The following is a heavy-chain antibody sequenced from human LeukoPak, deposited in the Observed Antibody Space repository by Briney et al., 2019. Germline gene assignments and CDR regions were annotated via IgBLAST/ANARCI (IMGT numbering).Heavy chain of an antibody. CDR1: GYTFTSYG. CDR3: ARDSRRVAGNGLDP. CDR2: ISAYSGNT. D-gene: IGHD6-19*01. Sequence: GASVKVSCKASGYTFTSYGISWVRQAPGQGLEWMGWISAYSGNTNYAQKLQGRVTMTTDTSTSTAYMELRSLRSDDTAVYYCARDSRRVAGNGLDPWGQGTLVTVSS. V-gene: IGHV1-18*01. J-gene: IGHJ5*02.